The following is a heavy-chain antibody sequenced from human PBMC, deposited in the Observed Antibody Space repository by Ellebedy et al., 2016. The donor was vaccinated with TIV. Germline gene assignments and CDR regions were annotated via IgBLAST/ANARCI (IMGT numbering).Heavy chain of an antibody. J-gene: IGHJ4*02. CDR1: GLTFNNYG. Sequence: GESLKISCAASGLTFNNYGLHWVRQDQGKGLEWVALIWYDGSNKYYADSGKGRFTISRDNSKHTVYLQMNNLRVEDTAMYYCARGWIERWGDYWGQGTLVTVSS. CDR3: ARGWIERWGDY. D-gene: IGHD5-12*01. CDR2: IWYDGSNK. V-gene: IGHV3-33*01.